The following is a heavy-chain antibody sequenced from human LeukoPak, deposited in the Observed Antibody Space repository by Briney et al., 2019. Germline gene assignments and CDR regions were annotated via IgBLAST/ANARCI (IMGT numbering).Heavy chain of an antibody. V-gene: IGHV3-23*01. Sequence: GGSLRLSCAASGFTFSSYWMSWVRQAPGKGLEWVSAISGSGGSTYYADSVKGRFTISRDNSKNTLYLQMNSLRAEDTAVYYCAKDGRVGSFWDYWGQGTLVTVSS. J-gene: IGHJ4*02. CDR2: ISGSGGST. CDR3: AKDGRVGSFWDY. D-gene: IGHD3-16*02. CDR1: GFTFSSYW.